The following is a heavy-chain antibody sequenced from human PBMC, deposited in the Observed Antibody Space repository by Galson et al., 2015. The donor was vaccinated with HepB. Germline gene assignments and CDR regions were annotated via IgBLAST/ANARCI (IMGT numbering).Heavy chain of an antibody. J-gene: IGHJ6*02. D-gene: IGHD6-6*01. CDR2: IAYDEYNE. Sequence: SLRLSCAASGFTFSSYGMHWVRQAPGKGLEWVAAIAYDEYNEYYADSVKGRFTISRDNSKNTLYLQMNGLRAEDTVVYYCAKASAARQYYYYYGMDVWGQGTTVTVSS. V-gene: IGHV3-30*18. CDR1: GFTFSSYG. CDR3: AKASAARQYYYYYGMDV.